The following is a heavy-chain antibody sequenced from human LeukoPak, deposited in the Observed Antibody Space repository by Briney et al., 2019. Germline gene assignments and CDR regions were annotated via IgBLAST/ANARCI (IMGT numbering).Heavy chain of an antibody. Sequence: PGGSLRLSCAASGFTFSSYGMNWVRQAPGKGLEWVPYISSSSSTIYYADSVKGRFTISRDNAKNSLYLQMNSLRDEDTAVYYCAREEWLVRRGFDYWGQGTLVTVSS. CDR1: GFTFSSYG. J-gene: IGHJ4*02. V-gene: IGHV3-48*02. CDR2: ISSSSSTI. CDR3: AREEWLVRRGFDY. D-gene: IGHD6-19*01.